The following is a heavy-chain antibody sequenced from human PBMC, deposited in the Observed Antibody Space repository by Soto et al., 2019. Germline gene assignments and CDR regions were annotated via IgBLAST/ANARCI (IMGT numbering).Heavy chain of an antibody. V-gene: IGHV3-7*05. J-gene: IGHJ4*02. D-gene: IGHD5-12*01. Sequence: PGGSLRLSCAASGFTFSSYWMSWVRQAPGKGLEWVANIKQDGSEKYYVDSVKGRFTISRDNAKNSLYLQMNSLRAENTAVYYCARGLPLRGYSGYDRLDYWGQGTLVTVSS. CDR1: GFTFSSYW. CDR3: ARGLPLRGYSGYDRLDY. CDR2: IKQDGSEK.